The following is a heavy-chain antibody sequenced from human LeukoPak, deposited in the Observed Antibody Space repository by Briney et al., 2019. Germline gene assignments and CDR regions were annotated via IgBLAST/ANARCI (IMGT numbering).Heavy chain of an antibody. CDR2: ISSGSRTI. CDR3: ARYGSGTSYITNYFDY. Sequence: GGSLRLSCAASGFTFSSYSMNWVRQAPGKGLGWVSYISSGSRTIYYADSVKGRFTISRDNAKNSLYLQMKSLRDEDTAVYYCARYGSGTSYITNYFDYWGQGTLVTVSS. J-gene: IGHJ4*02. V-gene: IGHV3-48*02. D-gene: IGHD3-10*01. CDR1: GFTFSSYS.